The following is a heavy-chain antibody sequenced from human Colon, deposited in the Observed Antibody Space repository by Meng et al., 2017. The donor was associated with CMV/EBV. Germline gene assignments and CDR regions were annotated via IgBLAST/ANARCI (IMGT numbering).Heavy chain of an antibody. CDR1: GFTFSDAW. CDR2: IKSKSDGGTT. Sequence: GGSLRLSCAASGFTFSDAWMSWVRQAPGKGLEWVGRIKSKSDGGTTDYGAPVRGTFTISRDDSKNTLYLQMNNLRTEDTAVYYCVRDHCSSTSCSYSDFWSGHFGHYGMDLWGQGTTVTVSS. CDR3: VRDHCSSTSCSYSDFWSGHFGHYGMDL. J-gene: IGHJ6*02. V-gene: IGHV3-15*01. D-gene: IGHD3-3*01.